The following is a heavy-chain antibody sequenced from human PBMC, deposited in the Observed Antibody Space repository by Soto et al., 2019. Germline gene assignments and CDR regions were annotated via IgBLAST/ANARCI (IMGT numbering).Heavy chain of an antibody. J-gene: IGHJ6*02. CDR2: IIPIFGTA. D-gene: IGHD3-22*01. CDR3: ARKPLGDDKPWYYGMDV. CDR1: GGTFSSYA. Sequence: GASVKVSCKASGGTFSSYAISWVRQAPGQGLEWMGGIIPIFGTANYAQKFQGRVTITADESTSTAYMELSSLRSEDTAVYYCARKPLGDDKPWYYGMDVWGQGTTVTVSS. V-gene: IGHV1-69*13.